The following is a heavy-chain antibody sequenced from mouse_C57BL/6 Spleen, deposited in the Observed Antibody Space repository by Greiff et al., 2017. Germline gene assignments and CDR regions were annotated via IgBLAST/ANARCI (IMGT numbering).Heavy chain of an antibody. CDR2: FYPGSGST. CDR1: GYTFTTSW. D-gene: IGHD4-1*01. Sequence: QVQLQQPGAELVKPGASVKMSCTASGYTFTTSWISWVKQRPGQGLEWIGDFYPGSGSTNYNEKSQSKATLTVDTSSSTAYMQHSSLTSDDSAVYYCATGLGYYAMDYWGQGTSVTVSS. V-gene: IGHV1-55*01. J-gene: IGHJ4*01. CDR3: ATGLGYYAMDY.